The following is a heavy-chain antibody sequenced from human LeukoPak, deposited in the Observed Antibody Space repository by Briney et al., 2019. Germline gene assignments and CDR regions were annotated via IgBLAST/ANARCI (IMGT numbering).Heavy chain of an antibody. V-gene: IGHV3-21*01. D-gene: IGHD3-22*01. CDR1: GFTFSVYN. J-gene: IGHJ4*02. CDR3: ARDPWGVDSSGYYYDY. Sequence: PGGSLRLSCAASGFTFSVYNMNWVRQAPGKGLEWVSSISSSSSSYIYYADSVKGRFTISRDNAKNSLYLQMNSLRAEDTAVYYCARDPWGVDSSGYYYDYWGQGTLVTVSS. CDR2: ISSSSSSYI.